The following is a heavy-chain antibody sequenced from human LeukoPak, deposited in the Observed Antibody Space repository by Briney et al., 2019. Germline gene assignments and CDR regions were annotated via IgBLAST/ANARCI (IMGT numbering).Heavy chain of an antibody. D-gene: IGHD5-12*01. V-gene: IGHV4-39*02. Sequence: SETLSLTCTVSGGSVSSSSYYWGWIRQPPGKGLEWIGSIYYSGSTYYNPSLKSRVTISVDTSKNHFPLKLSSVTAADTAVYYCARRDYRAYYGMDVWGQGTTVTVSS. J-gene: IGHJ6*02. CDR3: ARRDYRAYYGMDV. CDR1: GGSVSSSSYY. CDR2: IYYSGST.